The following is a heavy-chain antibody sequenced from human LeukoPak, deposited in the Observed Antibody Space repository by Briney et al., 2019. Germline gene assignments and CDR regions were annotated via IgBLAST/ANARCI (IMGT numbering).Heavy chain of an antibody. Sequence: SETLSLTCAVYGGSFSGYYWSWIRQPPGKGLEWIGEINHSGSTNYNPSLKSRVTISVDTSKNQFSLKLSSVTAADTAVYYCARDPTTGTTGYWGQGTLVTVSS. CDR1: GGSFSGYY. V-gene: IGHV4-34*01. CDR2: INHSGST. CDR3: ARDPTTGTTGY. D-gene: IGHD1-1*01. J-gene: IGHJ4*02.